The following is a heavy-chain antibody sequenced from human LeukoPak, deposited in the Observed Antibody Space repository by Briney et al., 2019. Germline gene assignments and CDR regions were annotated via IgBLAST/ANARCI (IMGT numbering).Heavy chain of an antibody. J-gene: IGHJ4*02. D-gene: IGHD2-15*01. Sequence: KTSETLSLTCAVSGGSISSSNWWSWVRQPPGQGLAWIGEIYHSGSTNYNPSLKSRVTISVDKSKNQFSLKLSSVTAADTAVYYCARAYCSGGSCYLVDYWGQGTLVTVPS. CDR1: GGSISSSNW. CDR2: IYHSGST. CDR3: ARAYCSGGSCYLVDY. V-gene: IGHV4-4*02.